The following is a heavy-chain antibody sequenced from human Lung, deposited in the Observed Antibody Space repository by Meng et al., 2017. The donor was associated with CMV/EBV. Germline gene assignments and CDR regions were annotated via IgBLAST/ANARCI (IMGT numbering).Heavy chain of an antibody. V-gene: IGHV1-2*02. J-gene: IGHJ4*02. D-gene: IGHD3-9*01. Sequence: ASXXVSCKASGYTVTDHYFHWVRQAPGQGLEWMGWIYPNSGGTHYAQKSQGRLTVTTDTSISTGYMELSSLGSDDTAVYYCARDNDWGPDYWGQGTLVTVSS. CDR2: IYPNSGGT. CDR1: GYTVTDHY. CDR3: ARDNDWGPDY.